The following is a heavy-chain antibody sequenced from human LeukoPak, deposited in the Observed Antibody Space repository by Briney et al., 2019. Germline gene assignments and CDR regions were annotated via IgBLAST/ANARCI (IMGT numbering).Heavy chain of an antibody. CDR3: AELGITMIGGV. V-gene: IGHV3-7*01. CDR2: IKQDGSEK. CDR1: GFTFSRYW. J-gene: IGHJ6*04. Sequence: PGGSLRLSCAASGFTFSRYWMSWVRQAPGKGLEWVANIKQDGSEKYYVDSVKGRFTISRDNAKTSLSLQMNSLRAEDTAVYYCAELGITMIGGVWGKGTTVTISS. D-gene: IGHD3-10*02.